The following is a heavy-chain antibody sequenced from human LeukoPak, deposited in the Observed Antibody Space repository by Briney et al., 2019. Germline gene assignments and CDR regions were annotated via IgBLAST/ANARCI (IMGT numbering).Heavy chain of an antibody. CDR1: GYTFTSYY. CDR3: ARGGPYYDILTGYYYYYYMDV. D-gene: IGHD3-9*01. Sequence: GASVKVSCKASGYTFTSYYMHWVRQAPGQGLEWMGIINPSGGSTSYAQKFQGRVTMTRDTSTSTVYMELSSLRSEDTAVYYCARGGPYYDILTGYYYYYYMDVWGKGTTVTISS. CDR2: INPSGGST. V-gene: IGHV1-46*01. J-gene: IGHJ6*03.